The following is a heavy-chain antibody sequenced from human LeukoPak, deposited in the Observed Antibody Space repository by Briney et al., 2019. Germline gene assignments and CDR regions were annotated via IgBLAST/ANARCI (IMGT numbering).Heavy chain of an antibody. CDR1: GYTFTGYY. D-gene: IGHD3-3*01. Sequence: ASVKVSCKASGYTFTGYYMHWVRQAPGQGLEWMGWINPNSGGTNYAQKFQGRVTMTRDTSISTAYMELSRLRSDDTAVYYCARSRYDFWSGSIPYFDYWGQGTLVTVSS. CDR3: ARSRYDFWSGSIPYFDY. V-gene: IGHV1-2*02. CDR2: INPNSGGT. J-gene: IGHJ4*02.